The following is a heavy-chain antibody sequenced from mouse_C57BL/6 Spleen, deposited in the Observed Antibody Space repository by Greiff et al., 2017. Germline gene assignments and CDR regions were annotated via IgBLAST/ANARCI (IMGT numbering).Heavy chain of an antibody. J-gene: IGHJ2*01. CDR3: ARLNRGTVYYGDFDY. V-gene: IGHV1-69*01. D-gene: IGHD1-1*01. CDR2: IDPSDSYT. Sequence: QVQLQQPGAELVMPGASVKLSCKASGYTFTSYWMHWVKQRPGQGLEWIGEIDPSDSYTNYNQKFKGKSTLTVDKSSSTAYMQLSSLTSEDSAFYYCARLNRGTVYYGDFDYWGQGATLTGSS. CDR1: GYTFTSYW.